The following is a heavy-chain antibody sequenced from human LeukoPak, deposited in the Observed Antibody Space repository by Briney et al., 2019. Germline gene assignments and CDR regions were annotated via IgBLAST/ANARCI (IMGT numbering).Heavy chain of an antibody. CDR1: GFTFSSYA. CDR2: VSYDGSNK. CDR3: AFLGYCSSTSCLGD. V-gene: IGHV3-30-3*01. D-gene: IGHD2-2*01. J-gene: IGHJ4*02. Sequence: GGSLRLSCAASGFTFSSYAMHWVRQAPGKGLEWVAVVSYDGSNKYYADSVKGRFTISRDNSRNTMYLQMNSLRAEDTAVYYCAFLGYCSSTSCLGDWGQGTLVTVSS.